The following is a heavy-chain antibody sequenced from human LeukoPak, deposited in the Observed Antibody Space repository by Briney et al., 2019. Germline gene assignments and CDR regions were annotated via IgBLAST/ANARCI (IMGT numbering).Heavy chain of an antibody. V-gene: IGHV1-46*01. CDR3: ARGDSGGYYYFVSYNWFDP. J-gene: IGHJ5*02. CDR1: GYTFTSYY. CDR2: INPSGGST. D-gene: IGHD3-22*01. Sequence: ASVKVSCKASGYTFTSYYMHWVRQAPGQGLEWMGIINPSGGSTSYAQEFQGRVTMTRDTSTSTVYMELSSLRSEDTAVYYCARGDSGGYYYFVSYNWFDPWGQGTLVTVSS.